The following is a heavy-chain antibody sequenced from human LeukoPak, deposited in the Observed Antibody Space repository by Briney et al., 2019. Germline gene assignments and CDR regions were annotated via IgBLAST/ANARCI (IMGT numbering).Heavy chain of an antibody. J-gene: IGHJ5*02. CDR3: ARAVAGIVVVVAAKETDNWFDP. V-gene: IGHV4-34*01. CDR1: GGSFSGYY. Sequence: SETRSLTCAVYGGSFSGYYWSWIRQPPGKGLEWIGEINHSGSTNYNPSLKSRVTISVDTSKNQFSLKLSSVTAADTAVYYCARAVAGIVVVVAAKETDNWFDPWGQGTLVTVSS. D-gene: IGHD2-15*01. CDR2: INHSGST.